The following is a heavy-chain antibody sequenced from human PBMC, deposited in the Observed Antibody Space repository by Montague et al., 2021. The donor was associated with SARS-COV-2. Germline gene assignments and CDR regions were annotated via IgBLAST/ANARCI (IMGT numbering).Heavy chain of an antibody. CDR1: GFSLSTSGMG. Sequence: PALVKPTQTLTLTCTFSGFSLSTSGMGVSWIRQPPGKALEWLALIDWDDDKYYSTSLKTRLTISKDTSKNQVVLTMTNMDPVDTATYYCARIWGATRGDAFDIWGQGTMVTVSS. V-gene: IGHV2-70*01. CDR2: IDWDDDK. CDR3: ARIWGATRGDAFDI. D-gene: IGHD1-26*01. J-gene: IGHJ3*02.